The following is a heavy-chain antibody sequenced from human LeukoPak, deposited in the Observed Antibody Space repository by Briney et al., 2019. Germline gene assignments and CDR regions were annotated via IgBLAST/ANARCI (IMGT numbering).Heavy chain of an antibody. CDR3: ARVGTSGWHLRH. Sequence: ASVKVSCKASGYTFTNYGVTCGRHTPGQGLEWRGWISAYNGNINYAQNRQGRVTMTTDTSTSTAYMELRSLRADDTAVYYCARVGTSGWHLRHWGEGTLVTVSS. CDR1: GYTFTNYG. J-gene: IGHJ4*02. CDR2: ISAYNGNI. V-gene: IGHV1-18*01. D-gene: IGHD6-19*01.